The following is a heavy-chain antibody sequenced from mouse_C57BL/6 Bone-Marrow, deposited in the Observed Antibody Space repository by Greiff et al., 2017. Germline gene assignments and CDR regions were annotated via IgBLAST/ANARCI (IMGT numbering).Heavy chain of an antibody. J-gene: IGHJ2*01. Sequence: VQLQQPGTELVKPGASVKLSCKASGYTFTSYWMHWVKQRPGQGLEWIGNINPSNGGTNYNEKFKSKATLTVDNSSSTAYMQPSSLTSEDSAVYYCARRSLYDGYYSYFDYWGQGTTLTVSS. CDR1: GYTFTSYW. CDR2: INPSNGGT. V-gene: IGHV1-53*01. CDR3: ARRSLYDGYYSYFDY. D-gene: IGHD2-3*01.